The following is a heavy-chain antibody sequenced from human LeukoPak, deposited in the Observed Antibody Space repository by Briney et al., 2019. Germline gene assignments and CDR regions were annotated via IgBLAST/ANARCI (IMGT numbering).Heavy chain of an antibody. CDR2: IYYSGST. V-gene: IGHV4-59*01. D-gene: IGHD6-13*01. CDR1: GGSISSYY. CDR3: ARITRAAAGTKFEFDP. Sequence: SETLSLTCTVSGGSISSYYWSWIRQPPGKGLEWIGYIYYSGSTNYNPSLKSRVTISVDTSKNQFSLKLSSVTAADTAVYYCARITRAAAGTKFEFDPWGQGTLVTVSS. J-gene: IGHJ5*02.